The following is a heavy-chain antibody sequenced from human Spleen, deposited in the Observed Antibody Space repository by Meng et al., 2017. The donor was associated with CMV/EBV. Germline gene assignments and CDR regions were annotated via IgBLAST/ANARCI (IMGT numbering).Heavy chain of an antibody. D-gene: IGHD1-26*01. V-gene: IGHV3-7*01. Sequence: GGSLRLSCTGSGLIFSTYWMSWVRQAPGKGLEWVANIKEDGTKTYYVDSVKSRFTISRDNAKNSLYLQMNGLRVEDTAVYYCGTERLGGATALDYWGQGTLVTVSS. CDR2: IKEDGTKT. CDR3: GTERLGGATALDY. CDR1: GLIFSTYW. J-gene: IGHJ4*02.